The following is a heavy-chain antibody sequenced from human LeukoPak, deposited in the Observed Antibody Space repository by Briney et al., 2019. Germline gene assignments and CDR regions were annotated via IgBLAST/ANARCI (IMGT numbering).Heavy chain of an antibody. CDR2: ISYDGNVK. CDR1: GFIFSHYA. Sequence: GGSLRLSCAASGFIFSHYAVHWVRQAPGKGLEWLAFISYDGNVKYYADSVKGRFTVSRDDSKITLYLQMNSLRTEDTALYYCARDFSTKYSQDYWGQGTLVTVSS. V-gene: IGHV3-30-3*01. J-gene: IGHJ4*02. CDR3: ARDFSTKYSQDY. D-gene: IGHD1-26*01.